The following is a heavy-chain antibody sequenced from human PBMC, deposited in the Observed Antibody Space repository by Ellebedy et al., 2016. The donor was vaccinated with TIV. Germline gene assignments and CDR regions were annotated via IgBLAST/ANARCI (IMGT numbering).Heavy chain of an antibody. Sequence: GESLKISCAASGFTFRNYWMHWVRQAPGKGLVWVSRIQTDGTISDYAASVQGRFTISRDNAKNTLYLQMNNLRAEDTAVYYCARGTDPYFDLPNWLDPWGQGTLVTVSP. D-gene: IGHD2/OR15-2a*01. CDR1: GFTFRNYW. V-gene: IGHV3-74*01. J-gene: IGHJ5*02. CDR3: ARGTDPYFDLPNWLDP. CDR2: IQTDGTIS.